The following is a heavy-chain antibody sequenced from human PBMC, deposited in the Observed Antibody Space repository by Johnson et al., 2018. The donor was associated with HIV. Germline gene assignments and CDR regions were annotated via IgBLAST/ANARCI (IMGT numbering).Heavy chain of an antibody. CDR2: IYSGGKT. V-gene: IGHV3-66*01. D-gene: IGHD6-19*01. CDR1: GFTVSSNY. CDR3: VSSGCQRCAFDI. Sequence: VHLVESGGGLVQPGGSLRLSCAASGFTVSSNYMSWVRQAPGKGLEWVSVIYSGGKTYYADSVKGRFTISRDNSKNTLYLQMNSLKAEDTAVYYCVSSGCQRCAFDIWGQGTMVTVSS. J-gene: IGHJ3*02.